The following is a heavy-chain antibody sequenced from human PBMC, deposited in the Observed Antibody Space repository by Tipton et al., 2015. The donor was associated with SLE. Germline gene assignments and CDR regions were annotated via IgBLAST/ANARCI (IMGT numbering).Heavy chain of an antibody. J-gene: IGHJ5*02. Sequence: TLSLTCTVSGGSISSKTYYWGWIRQPPGKGLEWIGSIYYSGSTYYNPSLKSRVTISVDTSKNQFSLKLSSVTAADTAVYYCARVQAYEGFDPWGQGTLVTVSS. V-gene: IGHV4-39*07. CDR3: ARVQAYEGFDP. CDR2: IYYSGST. D-gene: IGHD3-16*01. CDR1: GGSISSKTYY.